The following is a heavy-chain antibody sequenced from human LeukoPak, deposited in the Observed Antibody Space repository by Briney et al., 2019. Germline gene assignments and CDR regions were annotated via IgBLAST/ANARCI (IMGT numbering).Heavy chain of an antibody. CDR1: GGSFSGYY. V-gene: IGHV4-34*01. CDR2: INHSGST. CDR3: AGGPRGEVGTAVNYYYFGMDV. J-gene: IGHJ6*02. D-gene: IGHD2-21*02. Sequence: SETLSLTCAVYGGSFSGYYWSWIRQPPGKGLEWIGEINHSGSTNSNPSLKSRVTISVDTSKNQFSLKLSAVAAADTAGYYGAGGPRGEVGTAVNYYYFGMDVWGQGTTVTVSS.